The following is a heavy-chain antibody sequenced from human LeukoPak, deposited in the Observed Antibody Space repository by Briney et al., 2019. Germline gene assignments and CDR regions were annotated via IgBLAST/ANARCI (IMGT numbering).Heavy chain of an antibody. V-gene: IGHV4-39*01. D-gene: IGHD3-10*01. CDR2: IYYSVST. Sequence: PSETLSLTCTVSGGSISSSSYYWGWIRQPPGKGLEWIGSIYYSVSTYYNPSLKSRVTISVDTSKNQFSLKLSSVTAADTAVYYCASFYGSGSYYTTGFDYWGQGTLVTVSS. J-gene: IGHJ4*02. CDR1: GGSISSSSYY. CDR3: ASFYGSGSYYTTGFDY.